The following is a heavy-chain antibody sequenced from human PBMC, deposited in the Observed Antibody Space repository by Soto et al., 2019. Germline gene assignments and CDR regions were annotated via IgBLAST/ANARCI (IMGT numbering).Heavy chain of an antibody. CDR1: GYTFTIYA. D-gene: IGHD2-15*01. Sequence: GSVKVSCKSSGYTFTIYAMHWVRQAPGQRLEWMGWINAGNGNTKYSQKFQGTVTITRDTSASTAYMELSSLRSEDTAVYYCARVGYCSGGSCHHYFDYWGQGTLVTVSS. CDR3: ARVGYCSGGSCHHYFDY. V-gene: IGHV1-3*01. CDR2: INAGNGNT. J-gene: IGHJ4*02.